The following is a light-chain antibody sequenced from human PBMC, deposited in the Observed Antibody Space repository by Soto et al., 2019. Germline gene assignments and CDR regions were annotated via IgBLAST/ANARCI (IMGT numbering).Light chain of an antibody. J-gene: IGKJ2*01. V-gene: IGKV3-15*01. CDR2: GAS. CDR3: QQSYTTPVYS. CDR1: QSVRSH. Sequence: EVVMTQSPATLSVSPGERATLSCRASQSVRSHLAWYQQKPGQAPSLLIFGASTRATGVPARFSGSESGTEFTLTISSLQSEDVAVYFCQQSYTTPVYSFGQGTKLEIK.